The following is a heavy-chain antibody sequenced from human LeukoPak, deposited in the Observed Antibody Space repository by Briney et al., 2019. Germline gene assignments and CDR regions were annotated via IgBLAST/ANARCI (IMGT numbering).Heavy chain of an antibody. Sequence: PSETLSLTCTVSGGSISSYYWSWIRQPPGKGLEWIGYIYYSGSTNYNPSLKSRVTISVDTSKNQFSLKLSSVTAADTAVYYCARAVDQWLVEFDYWGQGTLVTVSS. CDR1: GGSISSYY. D-gene: IGHD6-19*01. V-gene: IGHV4-59*01. J-gene: IGHJ4*02. CDR3: ARAVDQWLVEFDY. CDR2: IYYSGST.